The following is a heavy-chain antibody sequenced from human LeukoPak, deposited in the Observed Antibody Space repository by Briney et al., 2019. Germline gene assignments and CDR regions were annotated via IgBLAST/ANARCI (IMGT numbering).Heavy chain of an antibody. CDR3: ARDNSNDYAPSRFDP. CDR2: IIPIFGTT. V-gene: IGHV1-69*05. J-gene: IGHJ5*02. CDR1: GGTFSNYA. D-gene: IGHD3-16*01. Sequence: SVKVSCKASGGTFSNYAFSWVRQAPGQGLKWMGRIIPIFGTTNYAQKFQGRATITTDESTSTAHMELSSLTSADTAVYYCARDNSNDYAPSRFDPWGQGTLVTVSS.